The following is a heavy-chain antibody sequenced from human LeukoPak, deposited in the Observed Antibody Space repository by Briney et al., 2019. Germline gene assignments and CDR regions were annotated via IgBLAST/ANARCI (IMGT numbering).Heavy chain of an antibody. D-gene: IGHD5-24*01. CDR2: IYPGDSDT. CDR3: ARDGYNGRAYFDY. J-gene: IGHJ4*02. V-gene: IGHV5-51*01. CDR1: GYSFSSYW. Sequence: GESLQISCKGSGYSFSSYWIGWVRQMPGKGLEWLGIIYPGDSDTRYSPSFQGQVTLSVDNSISTAFLQWSSLKASDTAMYYCARDGYNGRAYFDYWGQGTVVTVSS.